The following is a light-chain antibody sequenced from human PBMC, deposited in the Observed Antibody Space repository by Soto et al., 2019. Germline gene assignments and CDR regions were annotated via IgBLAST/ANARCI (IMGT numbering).Light chain of an antibody. Sequence: QSALTQPASVSGSPGQSITISCTGTSSDVGGYNYVSWYQQHPGKAPKLMIYEVSNRPSGVSNRFSGSKSGNTASLTISGLQAEDEADYYCSSYTSSITLGYVFGTGTKLTVL. CDR1: SSDVGGYNY. CDR3: SSYTSSITLGYV. J-gene: IGLJ1*01. V-gene: IGLV2-14*01. CDR2: EVS.